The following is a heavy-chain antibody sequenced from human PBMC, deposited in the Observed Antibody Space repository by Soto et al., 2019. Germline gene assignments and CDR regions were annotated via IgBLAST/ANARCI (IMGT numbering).Heavy chain of an antibody. V-gene: IGHV4-59*01. D-gene: IGHD2-15*01. CDR1: GGSISSYY. CDR3: ARARRYCGGGSCFSYYYYGMDV. CDR2: IYYSGST. Sequence: SETLSLTCTVSGGSISSYYWSWIRQPPGKGLEWIGYIYYSGSTNYNPSLKSRVTISVDTSKNQFSLKLSSVTAADTAVYYCARARRYCGGGSCFSYYYYGMDVWGQGTAVTVSS. J-gene: IGHJ6*02.